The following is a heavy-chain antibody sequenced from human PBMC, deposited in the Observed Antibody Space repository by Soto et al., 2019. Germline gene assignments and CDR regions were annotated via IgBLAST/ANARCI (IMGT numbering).Heavy chain of an antibody. Sequence: PSETLSRTCTVSGGSISSSSYYWGWILQPPGKGLEWIGSIYYSGSTYYNPSLKSRVTISVDTSKNQFSLKLSSVTAADTAVYYCARQGRGSSWSHYYYYYGMDVWGQGSTVS. CDR2: IYYSGST. V-gene: IGHV4-39*01. CDR1: GGSISSSSYY. J-gene: IGHJ6*02. D-gene: IGHD6-13*01. CDR3: ARQGRGSSWSHYYYYYGMDV.